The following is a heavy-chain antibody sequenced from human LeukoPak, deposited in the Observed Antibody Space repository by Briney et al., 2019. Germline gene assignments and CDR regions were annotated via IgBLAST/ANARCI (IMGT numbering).Heavy chain of an antibody. CDR1: GFTFSSYA. V-gene: IGHV3-23*01. CDR3: AKDREYISGWVFSEYFQH. J-gene: IGHJ1*01. D-gene: IGHD6-19*01. CDR2: ISGSGGST. Sequence: PGGSLRLSCAASGFTFSSYAMSWVRQAPGKGLEWVSAISGSGGSTYYADSVKGRFTISRDNSKNTLYLQMNSLRAEDTAVYYCAKDREYISGWVFSEYFQHWGQGTLVTVSS.